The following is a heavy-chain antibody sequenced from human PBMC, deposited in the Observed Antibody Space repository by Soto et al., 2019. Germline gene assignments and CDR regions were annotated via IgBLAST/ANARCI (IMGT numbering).Heavy chain of an antibody. CDR3: TRGLGYSGYDPKPASYYFDY. J-gene: IGHJ4*02. CDR2: IRSKAYGGTT. V-gene: IGHV3-49*03. D-gene: IGHD5-12*01. Sequence: GGSLRLSCTASGFTFGDYAMSWFRQAPEKGLEWVGFIRSKAYGGTTEYAASVKGRFTISRDDSKSIAYLQMNSLKTEDTAVYYCTRGLGYSGYDPKPASYYFDYWGQGTLVTVSS. CDR1: GFTFGDYA.